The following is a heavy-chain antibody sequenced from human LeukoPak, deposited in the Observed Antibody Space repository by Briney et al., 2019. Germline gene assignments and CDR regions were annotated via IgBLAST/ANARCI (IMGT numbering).Heavy chain of an antibody. V-gene: IGHV3-64*01. CDR1: GFTFSSYT. J-gene: IGHJ4*02. D-gene: IGHD5-24*01. Sequence: GGSLRLSCAASGFTFSSYTMHWVRQAPGKGLEYVSAISSNGGSTYYANSVKGRFTIARDNSKNTLYLQMSSLRAEDMAVYYCARDTGLQDGYSHLDYWGQGTLVTVSS. CDR3: ARDTGLQDGYSHLDY. CDR2: ISSNGGST.